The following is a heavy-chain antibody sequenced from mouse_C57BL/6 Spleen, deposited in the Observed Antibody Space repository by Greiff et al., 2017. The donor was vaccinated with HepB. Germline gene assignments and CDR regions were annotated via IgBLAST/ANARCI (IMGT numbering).Heavy chain of an antibody. CDR2: IYPGSGST. D-gene: IGHD1-1*01. CDR3: ARDYCGSSYAMDY. J-gene: IGHJ4*01. Sequence: QVHVKQPGAELVKPGASLKMSCKASGYTFTSYWITWVKQKPGQGLEWIGDIYPGSGSTNDNEKFKSKATLTVDTSSSTAYMQLSSLTSEDSAVYYCARDYCGSSYAMDYWGQGTSVTVSS. V-gene: IGHV1-55*01. CDR1: GYTFTSYW.